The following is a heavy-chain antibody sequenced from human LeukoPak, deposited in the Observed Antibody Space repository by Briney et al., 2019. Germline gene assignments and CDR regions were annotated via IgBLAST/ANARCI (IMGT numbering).Heavy chain of an antibody. V-gene: IGHV1-8*01. CDR3: ARRYCSSTSCHYFDY. CDR1: GDTFTSYD. D-gene: IGHD2-2*01. J-gene: IGHJ4*02. CDR2: MDPNSGNT. Sequence: GASVKVSCKASGDTFTSYDINWVRQATGQGLEWMGWMDPNSGNTGYAQKFQGRVTMTRNTSISTAYMELSSLRSEDTAVYYCARRYCSSTSCHYFDYWGQGTLVTVSS.